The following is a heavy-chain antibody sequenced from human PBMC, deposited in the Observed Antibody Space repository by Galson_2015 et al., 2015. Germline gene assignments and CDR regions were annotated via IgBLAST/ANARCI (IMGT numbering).Heavy chain of an antibody. J-gene: IGHJ6*02. V-gene: IGHV3-30*18. Sequence: SLRLSCAASGFTFSSYGMHWVRQAPGKGLEWVAVISYDGSNKYYADSVKGRFTISRDNSKNTLYLQMNSLRAEDTAVYYCAKALSPFLYYYYGMDVWGQGTTVTVSS. CDR1: GFTFSSYG. CDR2: ISYDGSNK. CDR3: AKALSPFLYYYYGMDV. D-gene: IGHD2/OR15-2a*01.